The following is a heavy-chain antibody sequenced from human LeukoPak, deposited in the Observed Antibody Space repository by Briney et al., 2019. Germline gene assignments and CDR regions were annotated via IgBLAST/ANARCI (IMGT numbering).Heavy chain of an antibody. CDR1: GFTFSSYA. Sequence: PGGSLRLSCAASGFTFSSYAMSWVRQAPGKGLKWVSGISGSGGSTYYADSVKGRFTISRDNSKNTLYLQTNSLRAEDTAVYYCAGGSSGWYYFDFWGQGTLVTVSS. D-gene: IGHD6-19*01. J-gene: IGHJ4*02. V-gene: IGHV3-23*01. CDR3: AGGSSGWYYFDF. CDR2: ISGSGGST.